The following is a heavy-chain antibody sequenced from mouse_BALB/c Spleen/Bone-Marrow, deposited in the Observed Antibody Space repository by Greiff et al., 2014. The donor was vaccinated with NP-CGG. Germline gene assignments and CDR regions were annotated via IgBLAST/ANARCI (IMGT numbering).Heavy chain of an antibody. CDR1: GFNIKDTY. CDR2: IDPASGNT. CDR3: ASYRYGWYFDV. D-gene: IGHD2-14*01. J-gene: IGHJ1*01. Sequence: VQLQQAGAELLKPGASVKLSCTASGFNIKDTYLHWGKQRPEQGLGLIGRIDPASGNTKYDPKFQGKATITADTSSSTAYLQLSSLTSEDTAVYYCASYRYGWYFDVWGAGTTVTVSS. V-gene: IGHV14-3*02.